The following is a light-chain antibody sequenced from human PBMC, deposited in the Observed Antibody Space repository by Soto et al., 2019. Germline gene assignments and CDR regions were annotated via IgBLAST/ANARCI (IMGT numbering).Light chain of an antibody. CDR1: QSVTSN. J-gene: IGKJ1*01. Sequence: EIVRTQSPATLSLSPGERATLSCRASQSVTSNLAWYQQKPGQAPRLLIYGASTRATGIPARFSGVGSGTELALTISSLQSEDFAVYYCQQYNNWPTWTFGQGTKVDIK. CDR3: QQYNNWPTWT. V-gene: IGKV3-15*01. CDR2: GAS.